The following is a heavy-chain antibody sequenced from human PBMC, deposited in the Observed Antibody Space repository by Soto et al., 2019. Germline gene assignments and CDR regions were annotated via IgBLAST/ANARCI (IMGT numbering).Heavy chain of an antibody. Sequence: SLRLSCAASGLTFSSYGMHWVRQAPGKGLEWVAVIWYDGSNKYYADSVKGRFTISRDNSKNTLYLQMNSLRAEDTAVYYCAREDYYGSGSYYKDYGMDVWGQGTTVTVSS. CDR3: AREDYYGSGSYYKDYGMDV. CDR2: IWYDGSNK. V-gene: IGHV3-33*01. CDR1: GLTFSSYG. D-gene: IGHD3-10*01. J-gene: IGHJ6*02.